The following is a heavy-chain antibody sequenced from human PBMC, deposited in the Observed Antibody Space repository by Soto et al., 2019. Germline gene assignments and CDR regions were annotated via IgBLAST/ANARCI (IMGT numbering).Heavy chain of an antibody. CDR2: ISAYNGNT. D-gene: IGHD3-9*01. J-gene: IGHJ4*02. CDR1: GYTFTSYG. Sequence: GASVKVSCKASGYTFTSYGISWVRQAPGQGLEWMGWISAYNGNTNYAQKLQGRVTMTTDTSTSTAYMELRSLRSDDTAVYYCARFDTYYDILTGYSDWGQGTLVTVSS. CDR3: ARFDTYYDILTGYSD. V-gene: IGHV1-18*01.